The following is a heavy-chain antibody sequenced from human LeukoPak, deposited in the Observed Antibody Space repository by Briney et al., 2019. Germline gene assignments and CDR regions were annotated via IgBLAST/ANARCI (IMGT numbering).Heavy chain of an antibody. J-gene: IGHJ4*02. CDR3: TKQLFPYYFDY. Sequence: HPGGSLRLSCAAPGLTVISNYMSWVRQAPGKGLEWVSIINSDGSTYYADSVKGRFTISRDNSKNTLYLQMNSLRAEDTAVYYCTKQLFPYYFDYWGQRTLVTVSS. CDR1: GLTVISNY. D-gene: IGHD2-21*01. CDR2: INSDGST. V-gene: IGHV3-66*04.